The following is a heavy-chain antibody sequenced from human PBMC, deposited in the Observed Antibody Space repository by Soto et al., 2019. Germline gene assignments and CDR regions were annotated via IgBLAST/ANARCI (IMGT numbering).Heavy chain of an antibody. CDR1: GYTFTSYG. D-gene: IGHD3-22*01. CDR3: ARVTSINTKGRLNMIVVIDI. V-gene: IGHV1-18*01. Sequence: ASVKVSCKASGYTFTSYGISWVRQAPGQGLEWMGWISAYNGNTNYAQKLQGRVTMTTDTSTSTAYMELRSLRSDDTAVYYCARVTSINTKGRLNMIVVIDIWGQGTMVPVSS. J-gene: IGHJ3*02. CDR2: ISAYNGNT.